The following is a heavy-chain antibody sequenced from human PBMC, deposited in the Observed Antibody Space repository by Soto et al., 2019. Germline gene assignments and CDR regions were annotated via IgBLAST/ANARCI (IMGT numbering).Heavy chain of an antibody. CDR2: IKQDGSEK. CDR1: GFTFSSYW. Sequence: LRLSCAASGFTFSSYWMSWVRQAPGKGLEWVANIKQDGSEKYYVDSVKGRFTISRDNAKNSLYLQMNSLRAEDTAVYYCARGPSIVVVARYYFDYWGQGTLVTVSS. J-gene: IGHJ4*02. V-gene: IGHV3-7*03. D-gene: IGHD2-21*01. CDR3: ARGPSIVVVARYYFDY.